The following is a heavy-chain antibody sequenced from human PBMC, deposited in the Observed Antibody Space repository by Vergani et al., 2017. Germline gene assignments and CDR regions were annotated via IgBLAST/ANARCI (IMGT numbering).Heavy chain of an antibody. V-gene: IGHV3-74*01. D-gene: IGHD1-26*01. CDR3: ARDGWELLDYFYYMDV. Sequence: VPLVESGGGLVQPGGSLRLSCTASGFTFSNYWMQWVRQAPGKGLMWVSRINSDGDSTSYADSVKGRFTISRDNAKNTLYLQMDSLRAEDTAVYYCARDGWELLDYFYYMDVWGKGTTVTVSS. CDR1: GFTFSNYW. CDR2: INSDGDST. J-gene: IGHJ6*03.